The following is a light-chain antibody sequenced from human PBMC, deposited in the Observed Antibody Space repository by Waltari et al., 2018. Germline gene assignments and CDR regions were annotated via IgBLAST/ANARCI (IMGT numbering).Light chain of an antibody. CDR1: SGHSSNV. CDR3: QTGGHGTWV. Sequence: QLVLTQSPSASASLGASVKLTCTLSSGHSSNVIAWLQQQPEKGPRYLMKFNSDGSHSKGDEIPDRFSGSSSGAERYLTISSVQPEDEADYYCQTGGHGTWVFGGGTKLTVL. J-gene: IGLJ3*02. V-gene: IGLV4-69*01. CDR2: FNSDGSH.